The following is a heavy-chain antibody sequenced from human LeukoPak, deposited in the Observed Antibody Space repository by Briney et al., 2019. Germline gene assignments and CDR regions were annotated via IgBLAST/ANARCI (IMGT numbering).Heavy chain of an antibody. CDR3: ARXLEMATIDY. J-gene: IGHJ4*02. CDR1: GGTFSSYA. Sequence: GSSVKVSCKASGGTFSSYAISWVRQAPGQGLEWMGRIIPILGIANYAQKFQGRVTITADKSTSTAYMELSSLRSEDTAVYYCARXLEMATIDYWGQGTLVTVS. V-gene: IGHV1-69*04. CDR2: IIPILGIA. D-gene: IGHD5-24*01.